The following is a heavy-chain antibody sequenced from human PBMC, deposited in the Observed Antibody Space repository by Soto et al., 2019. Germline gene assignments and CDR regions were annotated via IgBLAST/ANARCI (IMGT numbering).Heavy chain of an antibody. CDR2: IYYSGST. Sequence: QVQLQESGPGLVKPSQTLSLTCTVSGGSISSGGYYWSWIRQHPGKGLEWIGYIYYSGSTYYNPSLQSRVTISVDTSKNQFSLKLSSVTAADTAVYYCARALYGDYPPPIDYWGQGTLVTVSS. D-gene: IGHD4-17*01. J-gene: IGHJ4*02. V-gene: IGHV4-31*03. CDR3: ARALYGDYPPPIDY. CDR1: GGSISSGGYY.